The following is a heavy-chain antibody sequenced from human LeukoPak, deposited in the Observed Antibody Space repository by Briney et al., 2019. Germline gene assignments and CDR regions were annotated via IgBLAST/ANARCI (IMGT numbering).Heavy chain of an antibody. Sequence: HSGGSLRLSCAASGFTFSSYAMSWVRQAPGKGLEWVSAISGSGGSTYYADSVKGRFTISRDNSKNTLYLQMNSLRAEDTAVYYCAKDGSGVITYYYMDVWGKGTTVTVSS. J-gene: IGHJ6*03. CDR2: ISGSGGST. CDR1: GFTFSSYA. D-gene: IGHD3-10*01. V-gene: IGHV3-23*01. CDR3: AKDGSGVITYYYMDV.